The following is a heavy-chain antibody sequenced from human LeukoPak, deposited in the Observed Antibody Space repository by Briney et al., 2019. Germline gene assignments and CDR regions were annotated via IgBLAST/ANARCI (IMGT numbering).Heavy chain of an antibody. CDR2: IKQDGSEK. Sequence: GGSLRLSCAASGFTFSSYWMSWVRQAPGKGLEWVANIKQDGSEKYYVDSVKGRFTISRDNAKNSLYLQMNSLRAEDTAVYYCATKISPYCSSTSCYGRYYMDVWGKGTTVTISS. CDR1: GFTFSSYW. V-gene: IGHV3-7*01. J-gene: IGHJ6*03. D-gene: IGHD2-2*01. CDR3: ATKISPYCSSTSCYGRYYMDV.